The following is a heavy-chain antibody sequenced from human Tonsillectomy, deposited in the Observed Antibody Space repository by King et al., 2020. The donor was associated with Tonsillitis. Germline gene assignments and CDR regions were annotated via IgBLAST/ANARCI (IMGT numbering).Heavy chain of an antibody. CDR2: ISYDGSNK. CDR3: ATSSGPYSSGYYGVD. CDR1: GFTFSSYA. V-gene: IGHV3-30*04. Sequence: VQLVESGGGVVQPGRSLRLSCAASGFTFSSYAMHWVRQAPGKGLEWVAVISYDGSNKYYADSVKGRFTISRDNSKNTLYLQMNSLRAEDTAVYYCATSSGPYSSGYYGVDWGQGPLVTVSS. D-gene: IGHD3-22*01. J-gene: IGHJ4*02.